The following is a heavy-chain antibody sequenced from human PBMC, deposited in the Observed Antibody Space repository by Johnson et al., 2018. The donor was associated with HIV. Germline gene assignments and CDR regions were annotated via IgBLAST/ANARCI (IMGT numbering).Heavy chain of an antibody. CDR3: AKDSGYSSIYYKIGSFDI. D-gene: IGHD6-13*01. CDR1: GFTVSSNY. CDR2: LSSGGDT. Sequence: VQLVESGGGLIQPGGSLRLSCAASGFTVSSNYMSWVRQAPGKGLEWVSVLSSGGDTYYTDSVNGRFTISRDNSKNTLYLQMNSLRAEDTALYYCAKDSGYSSIYYKIGSFDIWGQGAMVTVSS. V-gene: IGHV3-53*01. J-gene: IGHJ3*02.